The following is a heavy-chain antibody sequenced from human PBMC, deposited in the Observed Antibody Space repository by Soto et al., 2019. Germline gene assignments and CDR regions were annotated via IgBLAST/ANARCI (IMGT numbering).Heavy chain of an antibody. V-gene: IGHV1-46*03. CDR1: GYTFTSYY. D-gene: IGHD2-2*01. J-gene: IGHJ4*02. CDR2: INPSGGST. CDR3: ASDLRYCSSTSCPGFDY. Sequence: ASVKVSCKASGYTFTSYYMHWVRQAPGQGLEWMGIINPSGGSTSYAQKFQGRVTMTRDTSTSTVYMELSSLRSEDTAVYYCASDLRYCSSTSCPGFDYRGQGTLVTVSS.